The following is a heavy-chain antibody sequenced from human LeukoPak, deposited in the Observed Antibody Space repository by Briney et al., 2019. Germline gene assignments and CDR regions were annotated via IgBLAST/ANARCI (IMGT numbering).Heavy chain of an antibody. D-gene: IGHD3-22*01. CDR1: GFTFSSYA. Sequence: GGSLRLSCAASGFTFSSYAMAWVRQAPGKGLEWVSAITGSGSGGYAFYADSVKGRFTISRDNSQTTLFLQMNSLRAEDTAVYYCAKNYHSGDNYSSYFDYWGQGTLVTVSS. J-gene: IGHJ4*02. CDR2: ITGSGSGGYA. CDR3: AKNYHSGDNYSSYFDY. V-gene: IGHV3-23*01.